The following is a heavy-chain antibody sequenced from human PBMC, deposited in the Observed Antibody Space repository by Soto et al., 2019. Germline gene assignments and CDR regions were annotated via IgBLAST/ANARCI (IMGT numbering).Heavy chain of an antibody. Sequence: PGGSLRVSWAASGFSVGSNFMTWVRQAPGKGLEWVSVMKDGGSTNYADSVKGRFTVSRDNSKNTLCLQMNSLRAEDTALYYCAKDLSSRWLTPDYWGQGTLVTVSS. J-gene: IGHJ4*02. CDR3: AKDLSSRWLTPDY. CDR2: MKDGGST. D-gene: IGHD6-19*01. CDR1: GFSVGSNF. V-gene: IGHV3-53*01.